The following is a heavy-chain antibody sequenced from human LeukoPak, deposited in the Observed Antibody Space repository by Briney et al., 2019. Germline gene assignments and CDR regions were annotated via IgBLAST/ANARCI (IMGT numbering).Heavy chain of an antibody. CDR3: ARDVGSSWYFIASDY. Sequence: PGRSLRLSCAASGFTFSSYGMHWVRQAPGKGLEWVAVISYDGSNKYYADSVKGRFTISRDNSKNTLYLQMNSLRAEDTAVYYCARDVGSSWYFIASDYWGQGTLVTVSS. V-gene: IGHV3-30*03. CDR2: ISYDGSNK. D-gene: IGHD6-13*01. CDR1: GFTFSSYG. J-gene: IGHJ4*02.